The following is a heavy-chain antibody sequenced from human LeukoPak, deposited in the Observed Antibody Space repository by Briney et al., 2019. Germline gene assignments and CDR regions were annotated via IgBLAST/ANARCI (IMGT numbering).Heavy chain of an antibody. D-gene: IGHD3-22*01. CDR3: ARDPLDYDSSGYTDY. Sequence: GGSLRLSCAASGFTFSSYWMSWVRQAPGKGLEWVANIKQDGSEKYYVDSVKGRFTISRDNAKNSLYLQMNSLRAEDTAVYYCARDPLDYDSSGYTDYWGQETLVTVSS. V-gene: IGHV3-7*01. CDR1: GFTFSSYW. J-gene: IGHJ4*02. CDR2: IKQDGSEK.